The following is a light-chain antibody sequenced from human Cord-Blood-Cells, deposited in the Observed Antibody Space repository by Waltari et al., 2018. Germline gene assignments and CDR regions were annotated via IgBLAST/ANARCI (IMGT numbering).Light chain of an antibody. J-gene: IGKJ1*01. CDR3: QQYNSYSWT. Sequence: DIQMTQSPSTLSASVGDRVTHTCRASQSISSWLAWYQQKPGQAPKLLIYDASSLESGVPSRFSGSGSGTEFTLTISSLQPDDFATYYCQQYNSYSWTFGQGTKVESK. V-gene: IGKV1-5*01. CDR2: DAS. CDR1: QSISSW.